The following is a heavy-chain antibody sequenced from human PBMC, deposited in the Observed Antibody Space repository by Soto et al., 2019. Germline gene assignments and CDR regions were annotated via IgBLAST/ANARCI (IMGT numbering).Heavy chain of an antibody. CDR2: ISSSGSTI. D-gene: IGHD2-15*01. CDR3: ANLVLDEPVAFDI. V-gene: IGHV3-11*01. CDR1: GFTFSDYY. Sequence: GGSLRLSCAASGFTFSDYYMSWIRQAPGKGLEWVSYISSSGSTIYYADSVKGRFTISRDNAKNSLYLQMNSLRAEDTAVYYCANLVLDEPVAFDIWGQGTMVTVSS. J-gene: IGHJ3*02.